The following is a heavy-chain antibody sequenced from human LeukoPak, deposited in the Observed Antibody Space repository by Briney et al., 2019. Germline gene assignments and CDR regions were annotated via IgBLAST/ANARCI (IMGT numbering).Heavy chain of an antibody. D-gene: IGHD5-12*01. CDR2: IYYSGST. CDR3: ARAVATVYYYGMDV. Sequence: PSQTLSLTCTVSGGSISSGDYYWSWIRQPPGKGLEWIGYIYYSGSTYYNPSLKSRVTISVDTSKNQLSLKLSSVTAADTAVYYCARAVATVYYYGMDVWGKGTTVTVSS. V-gene: IGHV4-30-4*01. J-gene: IGHJ6*04. CDR1: GGSISSGDYY.